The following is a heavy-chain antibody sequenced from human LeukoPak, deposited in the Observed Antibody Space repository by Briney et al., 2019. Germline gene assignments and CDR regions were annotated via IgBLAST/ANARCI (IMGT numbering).Heavy chain of an antibody. J-gene: IGHJ3*02. D-gene: IGHD1-26*01. V-gene: IGHV3-7*03. CDR3: ARGPGRAFDI. Sequence: GGSLRLSCAASGFIFSSYWMSWVRQAPGKGLEWVANIKQDGSEKYYVDSVKGRFTISRDNAKNSLYLQMNSLRAEDTAVYYCARGPGRAFDIWGQGTMVTVSS. CDR2: IKQDGSEK. CDR1: GFIFSSYW.